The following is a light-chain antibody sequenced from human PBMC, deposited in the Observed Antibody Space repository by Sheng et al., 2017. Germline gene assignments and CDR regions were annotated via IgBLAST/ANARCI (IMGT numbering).Light chain of an antibody. CDR2: DVS. V-gene: IGLV2-14*01. CDR3: QSYDSSLSAYV. Sequence: QSALTQPASVSGSPGQSITISCTGTSSDIGGYDYVSWYQQHPGKAPKLMIYDVSNRPSGVSNRFSGSKSGNTASLTISGLQAEDEADYYCQSYDSSLSAYVFGGGTKVTVL. CDR1: SSDIGGYDY. J-gene: IGLJ1*01.